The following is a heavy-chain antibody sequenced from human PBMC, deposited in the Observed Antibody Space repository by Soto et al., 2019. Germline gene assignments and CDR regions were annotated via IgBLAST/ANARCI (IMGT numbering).Heavy chain of an antibody. CDR3: AKDKPGTTSFDY. V-gene: IGHV3-23*01. CDR2: ISERGDTT. D-gene: IGHD1-1*01. Sequence: GXSLSLSCAASGFTISSNAMYWVRQAPGKGLEWVSGISERGDTTHYADSVKGRSTISRDTSKNTLYLQLNTLRADDTAVYYCAKDKPGTTSFDYWGQGTLVTVSS. J-gene: IGHJ4*02. CDR1: GFTISSNA.